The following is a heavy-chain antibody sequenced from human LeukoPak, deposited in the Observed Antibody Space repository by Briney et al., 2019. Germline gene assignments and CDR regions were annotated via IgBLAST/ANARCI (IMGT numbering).Heavy chain of an antibody. J-gene: IGHJ4*02. CDR1: GGTFSSYA. D-gene: IGHD1-26*01. Sequence: GASVKVSCKASGGTFSSYAIIWVRQAPGQGLEWMGRIIPILGIANYAQKFQGRVTITADKSTSTAYMELSSLRSEDTAVYYCARARDVEWELLRFDYWGQGTLVTVSS. CDR2: IIPILGIA. CDR3: ARARDVEWELLRFDY. V-gene: IGHV1-69*04.